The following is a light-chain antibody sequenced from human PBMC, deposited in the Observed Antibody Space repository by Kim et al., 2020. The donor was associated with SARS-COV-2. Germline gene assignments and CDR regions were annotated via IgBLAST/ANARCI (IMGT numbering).Light chain of an antibody. Sequence: QSVLTQPASVSGSPGQSITISCTGSRSDIGGYNYVSWYQKHPGKAPKLLISDVTSRPSGVSNRFSGSKSGNTASLTISGLQAEDEADYYCTSYTRSSTLAVFGSGTKVTVL. J-gene: IGLJ1*01. V-gene: IGLV2-14*03. CDR1: RSDIGGYNY. CDR2: DVT. CDR3: TSYTRSSTLAV.